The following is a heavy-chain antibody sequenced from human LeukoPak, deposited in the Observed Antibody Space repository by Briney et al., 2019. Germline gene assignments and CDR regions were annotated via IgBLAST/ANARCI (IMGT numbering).Heavy chain of an antibody. CDR2: ISGSGSGGST. Sequence: GGSLRLSCAASGFTFSSYAMSWVRQAPGKGLEWVSAISGSGSGGSTYYADPVKGRFTISRDNSKNTLYLQMNSLRAEDTAVYYCARDRVGDYSDYINWFDPWGQGTLVTVSS. D-gene: IGHD4-11*01. J-gene: IGHJ5*02. V-gene: IGHV3-23*01. CDR3: ARDRVGDYSDYINWFDP. CDR1: GFTFSSYA.